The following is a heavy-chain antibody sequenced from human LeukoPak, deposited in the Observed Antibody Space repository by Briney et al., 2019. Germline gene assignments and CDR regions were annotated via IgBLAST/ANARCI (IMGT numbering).Heavy chain of an antibody. J-gene: IGHJ6*03. CDR2: IYYTGST. CDR1: GGSISSYY. V-gene: IGHV4-59*01. CDR3: ARTAGYSYGYPYYYYMDV. Sequence: SETLSLTCTVSGGSISSYYWSWIRQPPGKGLEWIGYIYYTGSTNYTPSLKSRVTISVDTSKNQFSLKLSSVTAADTAVYYCARTAGYSYGYPYYYYMDVWGKGTTVTVSS. D-gene: IGHD5-18*01.